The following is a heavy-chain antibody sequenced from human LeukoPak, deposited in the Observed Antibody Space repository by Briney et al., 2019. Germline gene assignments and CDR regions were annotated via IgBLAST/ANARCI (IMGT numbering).Heavy chain of an antibody. CDR1: GFTFSYYS. D-gene: IGHD2-21*02. V-gene: IGHV3-48*02. J-gene: IGHJ3*01. CDR2: ISSSSTI. Sequence: PGGSLRLSCAASGFTFSYYSMNWVRQAPGKGLEWVSYISSSSTIYYADSVKGRFTISRDNAKNSLYLQMNSLRDEDTAVYYCAGSYCGGDCLGAFDVWGQGTMVTVSS. CDR3: AGSYCGGDCLGAFDV.